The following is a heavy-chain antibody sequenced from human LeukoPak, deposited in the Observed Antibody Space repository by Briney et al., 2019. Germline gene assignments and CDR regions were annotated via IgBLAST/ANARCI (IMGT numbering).Heavy chain of an antibody. J-gene: IGHJ4*02. Sequence: SETLSLTCTVSGGSISPYYWSWIRQPPGKGLEWIGYVYYSGSTNYNSSLRSRVTISVDTSKNQFSLQLTSVSAADTAVYFCARGSWSLDYWGQGTLATVSS. D-gene: IGHD6-13*01. CDR3: ARGSWSLDY. V-gene: IGHV4-59*01. CDR2: VYYSGST. CDR1: GGSISPYY.